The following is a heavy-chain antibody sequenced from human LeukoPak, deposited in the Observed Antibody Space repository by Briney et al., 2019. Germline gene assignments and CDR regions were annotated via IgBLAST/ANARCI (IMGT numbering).Heavy chain of an antibody. Sequence: GGSLRLSCAASGFTFSSYAMTWVRQAPGKGLEWVAVISYDGSNKYYADSVKGRFTISRDNSKNTLYLQMNSLRAEDTAAYYCARVGCSSTSCRDAFDIWGQGTMVTVSS. V-gene: IGHV3-30-3*01. CDR1: GFTFSSYA. CDR2: ISYDGSNK. J-gene: IGHJ3*02. D-gene: IGHD2-2*01. CDR3: ARVGCSSTSCRDAFDI.